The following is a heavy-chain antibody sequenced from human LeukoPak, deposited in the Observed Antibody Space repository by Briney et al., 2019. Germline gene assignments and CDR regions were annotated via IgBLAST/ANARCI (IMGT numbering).Heavy chain of an antibody. D-gene: IGHD3-10*01. J-gene: IGHJ4*02. CDR3: ARYFYGSGGRRQEFDY. CDR2: IYYTGNT. CDR1: GGSISNNGYY. Sequence: SETLSLTCTVSGGSISNNGYYWRWIRQHSGQGLEGIGNIYYTGNTNYNPSLKSRTIISVDTSKNQFFLKLSSVTGADTAVYFCARYFYGSGGRRQEFDYWGQGTLVAVSS. V-gene: IGHV4-31*03.